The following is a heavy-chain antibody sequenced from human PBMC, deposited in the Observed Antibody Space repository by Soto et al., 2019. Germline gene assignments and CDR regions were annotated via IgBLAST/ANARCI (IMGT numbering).Heavy chain of an antibody. J-gene: IGHJ5*02. CDR3: ARDMAAADKWEGRFWFDH. V-gene: IGHV1-46*01. CDR2: INADGGRT. Sequence: ASVKVSCKTSGYAFTMFYMSWVRQAPGQGLEWMGTINADGGRTTYAQNFKGRLTMTSGTSTGTIYMELSSLKFEDTAVYYWARDMAAADKWEGRFWFDHWGQGALVTVSS. D-gene: IGHD6-25*01. CDR1: GYAFTMFY.